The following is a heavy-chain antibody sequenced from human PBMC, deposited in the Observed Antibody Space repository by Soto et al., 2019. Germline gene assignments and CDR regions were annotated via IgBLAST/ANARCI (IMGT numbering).Heavy chain of an antibody. Sequence: PGGSLRLSCAASGFTFSRYGMHWVRQAPGKGLEWVAVISYDGRNKYYADSVKGRVTISRDNSKNILYLQMNSLRAEDTAVYYCAKDYYDSSGYYPQVGLFDYWGQGTLVTVSS. V-gene: IGHV3-30*18. CDR3: AKDYYDSSGYYPQVGLFDY. CDR2: ISYDGRNK. CDR1: GFTFSRYG. J-gene: IGHJ4*02. D-gene: IGHD3-22*01.